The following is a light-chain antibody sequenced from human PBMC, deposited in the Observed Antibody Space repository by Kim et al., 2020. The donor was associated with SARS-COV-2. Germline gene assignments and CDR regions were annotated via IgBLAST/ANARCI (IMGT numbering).Light chain of an antibody. CDR1: HSVSSSY. Sequence: PGRRAHLSCRASHSVSSSYLAWYQQKPGQAPRLLIYGASSMATGIPDRFSGSGSGTDFTLTISRLEPEDFAVYYCQQYGSSPPYSFGQGTKLEIK. CDR2: GAS. J-gene: IGKJ2*03. CDR3: QQYGSSPPYS. V-gene: IGKV3-20*01.